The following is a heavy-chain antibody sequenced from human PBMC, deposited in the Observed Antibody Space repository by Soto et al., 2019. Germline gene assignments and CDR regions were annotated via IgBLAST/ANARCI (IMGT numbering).Heavy chain of an antibody. CDR1: GFTFSSHW. J-gene: IGHJ4*02. CDR2: IIGDGNEI. CDR3: VRGHVRGNDRHFDY. D-gene: IGHD3-16*02. Sequence: EVQLAESGGGLVQPGGSLRLSCAASGFTFSSHWMHWVRQAPGKGLVWVSRIIGDGNEITYADSVKGRFTISRDNAKNTVILQMNSLRGEDTAVYYCVRGHVRGNDRHFDYWGQGTLVTVSS. V-gene: IGHV3-74*01.